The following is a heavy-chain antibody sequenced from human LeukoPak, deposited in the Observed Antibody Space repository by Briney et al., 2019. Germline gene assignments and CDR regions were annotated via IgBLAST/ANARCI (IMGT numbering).Heavy chain of an antibody. CDR1: GYTFARVG. J-gene: IGHJ4*02. CDR3: PRSEIPMVRGVIITSYFDY. Sequence: ASGKAACKAAGYTFARVGVGWVRQVPGQGLEWIGWVSAYNGHTNYGRKREGRVCMTTDTSTRPAYMELSSLRSDDTAVYYCPRSEIPMVRGVIITSYFDYWGQGTLVTVSS. CDR2: VSAYNGHT. D-gene: IGHD3-10*01. V-gene: IGHV1-18*01.